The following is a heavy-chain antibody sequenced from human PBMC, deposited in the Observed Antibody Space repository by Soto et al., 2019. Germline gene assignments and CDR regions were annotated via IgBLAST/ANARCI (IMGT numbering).Heavy chain of an antibody. CDR3: ARLAARQYYYYGMDV. J-gene: IGHJ6*02. Sequence: PSETLSLTCAVYGGSFSGYYWSWIRQPPGKGLEWIGEINHSGSTNYNPSLKSRVTISVDTSKNQFSLKLSSVTAADTAVYYCARLAARQYYYYGMDVWGQGTTVTVSS. CDR1: GGSFSGYY. CDR2: INHSGST. D-gene: IGHD6-6*01. V-gene: IGHV4-34*01.